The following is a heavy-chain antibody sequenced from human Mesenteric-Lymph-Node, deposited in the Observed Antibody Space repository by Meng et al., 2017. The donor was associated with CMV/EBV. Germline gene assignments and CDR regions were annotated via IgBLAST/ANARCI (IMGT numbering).Heavy chain of an antibody. D-gene: IGHD6-6*01. CDR1: GGTFSSYD. V-gene: IGHV1-8*02. CDR3: ARGGIAARFYFDY. J-gene: IGHJ4*02. Sequence: ASVKVSCKASGGTFSSYDINWVRQATGQGLEWMGWMNPNSGNTGYAQKFQGRVTMTRNTSITTAYMELSSLRSEDTAVYYCARGGIAARFYFDYWGQGTLVTVSS. CDR2: MNPNSGNT.